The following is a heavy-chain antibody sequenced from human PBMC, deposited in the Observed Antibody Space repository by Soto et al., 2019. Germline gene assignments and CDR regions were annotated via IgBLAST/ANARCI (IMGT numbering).Heavy chain of an antibody. D-gene: IGHD4-17*01. CDR3: AKNRGWVTTSSHFDY. CDR2: IHGGGNSA. V-gene: IGHV3-23*01. Sequence: EVQLLESGGDLVQPGRSLRLSCAASGFTFSGYAMSWVRQAPGKGLEWVSVIHGGGNSAYYADSVKGRFTISRDNSKNTLYLQRSSLRGEDTVVYYCAKNRGWVTTSSHFDYWGQGTLVTVSS. J-gene: IGHJ4*02. CDR1: GFTFSGYA.